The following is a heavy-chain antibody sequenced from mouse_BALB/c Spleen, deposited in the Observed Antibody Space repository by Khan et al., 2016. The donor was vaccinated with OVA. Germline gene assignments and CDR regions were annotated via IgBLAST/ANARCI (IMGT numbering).Heavy chain of an antibody. Sequence: EVQLQQSGPELVKPGASVKISCKASGYSFTSYFMNWVMQSHGKSLEWIGRINPHIGETFYNQKFKGKATLTVDESSSTAHMELRNLASEDSAVYYCTRIYRSDFDYWGQGTTLTVSS. CDR1: GYSFTSYF. J-gene: IGHJ2*01. CDR3: TRIYRSDFDY. D-gene: IGHD1-1*01. CDR2: INPHIGET. V-gene: IGHV1-20*02.